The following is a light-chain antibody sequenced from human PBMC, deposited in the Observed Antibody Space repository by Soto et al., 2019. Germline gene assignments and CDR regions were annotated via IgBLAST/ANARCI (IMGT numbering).Light chain of an antibody. CDR1: QNVTSRY. Sequence: EIVLTQSPGTLSLSPGERATLSCRASQNVTSRYLAWYQQKPGQAPRLLIFVASSRATGIPNRFSGSGSGTDFTLTISRLEAGDSAVYHCQQYGDSPLTFGPGTKVEI. CDR2: VAS. J-gene: IGKJ3*01. CDR3: QQYGDSPLT. V-gene: IGKV3-20*01.